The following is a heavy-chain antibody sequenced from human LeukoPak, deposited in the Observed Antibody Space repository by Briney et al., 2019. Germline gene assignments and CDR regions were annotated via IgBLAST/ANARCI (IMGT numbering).Heavy chain of an antibody. J-gene: IGHJ4*02. CDR3: AKKTSITAASQVDY. CDR1: GFTFSSYS. V-gene: IGHV3-23*01. D-gene: IGHD1-20*01. CDR2: ISSSGGST. Sequence: GSLRLSCAASGFTFSSYSMSWVRQAPGRGLEWVSAISSSGGSTDYTDSVKGRFTISRDNSKNTLYLQMNSLRAEDTAVYYCAKKTSITAASQVDYWGQGTLVTVSS.